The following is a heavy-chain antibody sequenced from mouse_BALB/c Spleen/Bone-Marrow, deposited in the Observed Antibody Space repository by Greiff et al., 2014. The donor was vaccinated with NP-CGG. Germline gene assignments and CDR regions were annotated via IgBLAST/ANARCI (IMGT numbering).Heavy chain of an antibody. CDR1: GYIFTSYW. V-gene: IGHV1S132*01. J-gene: IGHJ4*01. CDR3: ARTSNPAMDY. D-gene: IGHD2-5*01. CDR2: IYPGTDST. Sequence: VHLVESGAELVRPGASVKLSCKTSGYIFTSYWIHWIKQRSGQGLEWIARIYPGTDSTYYNEKFKGKATLTADKSSNTAYMQLGSLKSEDSAVYFCARTSNPAMDYWGQGTSVTVSS.